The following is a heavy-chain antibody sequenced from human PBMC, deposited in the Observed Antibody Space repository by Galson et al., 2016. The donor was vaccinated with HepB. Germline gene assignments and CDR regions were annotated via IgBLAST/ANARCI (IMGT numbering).Heavy chain of an antibody. CDR1: GFTFGGYA. Sequence: SLRLSCAGSGFTFGGYAMTWVRQAPGKGLEWVSSLSGSGVSTYYADSVQGRFTISRDNSKNTLYLDMNTLRADDTAVYYCASDSVIHGSRDRDWFELWGQGTLVTVPS. CDR3: ASDSVIHGSRDRDWFEL. V-gene: IGHV3-23*01. J-gene: IGHJ5*01. D-gene: IGHD2-21*01. CDR2: LSGSGVST.